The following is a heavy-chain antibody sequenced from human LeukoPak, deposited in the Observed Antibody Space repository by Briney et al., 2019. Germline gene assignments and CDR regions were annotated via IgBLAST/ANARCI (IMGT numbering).Heavy chain of an antibody. D-gene: IGHD3-22*01. CDR3: AGSPPYYYDSSGYYYVPFFDY. V-gene: IGHV4-61*02. CDR2: IYTSGST. Sequence: SQTLSLTCTVSGGSISSGSYYWSWIRQPAGKGLEWIGRIYTSGSTNYNPSLKSRVTISVDTSKNQFSLKLSSVTAADTAVYYCAGSPPYYYDSSGYYYVPFFDYWGQGTLVTVSS. CDR1: GGSISSGSYY. J-gene: IGHJ4*02.